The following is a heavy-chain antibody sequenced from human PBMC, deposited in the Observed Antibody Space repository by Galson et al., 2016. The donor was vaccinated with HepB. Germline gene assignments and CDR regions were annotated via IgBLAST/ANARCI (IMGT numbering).Heavy chain of an antibody. Sequence: SLRLSCAASGFTFSSYAMTWVRQAPGKGLEWVSVISGSAGSTYYADAVKGRFTISRDNAKNKLYLQMNSLRAEDTAVYYCAREGGQWLERFDYWGQGTLVTVSS. D-gene: IGHD6-19*01. CDR3: AREGGQWLERFDY. CDR2: ISGSAGST. J-gene: IGHJ4*02. V-gene: IGHV3-23*01. CDR1: GFTFSSYA.